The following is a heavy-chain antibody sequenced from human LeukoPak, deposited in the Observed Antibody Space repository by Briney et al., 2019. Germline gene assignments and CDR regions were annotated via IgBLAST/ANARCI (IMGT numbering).Heavy chain of an antibody. CDR2: IYTSGST. Sequence: PSETLSLTCTVSGGSISSYCWSWIRQPAGKGLEWIGRIYTSGSTNYNPSLKSRVTMSVDTSKNQFSLKLSSVTAADTAVYYCARSIYYDYVWGSYLHFDYWGQGTLVTVSS. V-gene: IGHV4-4*07. J-gene: IGHJ4*02. D-gene: IGHD3-16*02. CDR3: ARSIYYDYVWGSYLHFDY. CDR1: GGSISSYC.